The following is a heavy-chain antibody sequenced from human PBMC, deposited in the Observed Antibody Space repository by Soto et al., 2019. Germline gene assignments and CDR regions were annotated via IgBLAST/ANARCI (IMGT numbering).Heavy chain of an antibody. CDR1: GFTFISYA. J-gene: IGHJ4*02. D-gene: IGHD6-19*01. CDR3: AKDQGDSSGWYPLCDY. V-gene: IGHV3-23*01. Sequence: GGSLRLSCAAAGFTFISYARSWVRQAPGKGLEWVSAISGSGGSTYYADSVKGRFTISRDNSKNTLYLQMNSLRAEDTAVYYCAKDQGDSSGWYPLCDYWGQGTLVTVSS. CDR2: ISGSGGST.